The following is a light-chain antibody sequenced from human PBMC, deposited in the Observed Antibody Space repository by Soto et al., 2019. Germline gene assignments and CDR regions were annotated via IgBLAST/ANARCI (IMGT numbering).Light chain of an antibody. Sequence: EIVLTQSPDTLSLSPGERATLSCRASQSVSSSYLGWYQQTPGQAPRLLIYGTSNRATGIPDRFSSSGCGTDFTLTISRLEREDVAVYYWQQYGNSRWTFGQGTKVEIK. CDR2: GTS. V-gene: IGKV3-20*01. CDR1: QSVSSSY. J-gene: IGKJ1*01. CDR3: QQYGNSRWT.